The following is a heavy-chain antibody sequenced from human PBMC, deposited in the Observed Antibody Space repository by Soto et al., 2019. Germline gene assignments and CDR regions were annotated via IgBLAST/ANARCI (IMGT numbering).Heavy chain of an antibody. J-gene: IGHJ3*01. V-gene: IGHV3-74*01. CDR2: ISGDGGSA. CDR1: GFTFNSYW. Sequence: EVQLVESGGGLVQPGGSLRLSCAASGFTFNSYWMHWVRQAPGKGLVWVSRISGDGGSADYADSVKGRFTVSRDNAKNTQYLQMNSLRAEDTAVYFCTRDGRWVQRHDGLDVWGQGTVVTVSS. D-gene: IGHD1-1*01. CDR3: TRDGRWVQRHDGLDV.